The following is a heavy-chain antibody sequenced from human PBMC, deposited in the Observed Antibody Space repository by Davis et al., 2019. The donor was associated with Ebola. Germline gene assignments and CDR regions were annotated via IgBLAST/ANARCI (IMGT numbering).Heavy chain of an antibody. CDR3: ARDSMVDGYYFDY. J-gene: IGHJ4*02. CDR2: IWYDGSNK. D-gene: IGHD3-10*01. CDR1: GFTFSSYG. V-gene: IGHV3-33*01. Sequence: GGSLRLSCAASGFTFSSYGMHWVRQAPGKGLEWVAVIWYDGSNKYYADSVKGRFTISRDNSKNTLYLQMNSLRADDTAVYYCARDSMVDGYYFDYWGQGTLVTVSS.